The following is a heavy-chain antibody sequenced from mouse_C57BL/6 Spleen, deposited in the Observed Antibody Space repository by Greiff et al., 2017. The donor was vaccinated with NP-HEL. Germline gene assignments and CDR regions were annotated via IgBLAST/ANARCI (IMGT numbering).Heavy chain of an antibody. Sequence: DVKLVESEGGLVQPGSSMKLSCTASGFTFSDYYMAWVRQVPEKGLEWVANINYDGSSTYYLDSLKSRFIISRDNAKNILYLQMSSLKSEDTATYYCAREGYDYGFAYWGQGTLVTVSA. CDR1: GFTFSDYY. J-gene: IGHJ3*01. CDR2: INYDGSST. D-gene: IGHD2-4*01. V-gene: IGHV5-16*01. CDR3: AREGYDYGFAY.